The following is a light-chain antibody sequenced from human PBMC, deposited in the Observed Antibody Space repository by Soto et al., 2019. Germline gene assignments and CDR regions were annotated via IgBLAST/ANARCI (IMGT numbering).Light chain of an antibody. Sequence: EVVLTQSPGTLSLSPGERATLSCRASPSLSGNYVAWYQQKPGQAPRLRIYGASNRATGLPDWFAGIGYGQDFALTVIGLVREDFAVYYCQQHGSSPTFGQGTNVEIK. CDR3: QQHGSSPT. CDR1: PSLSGNY. CDR2: GAS. V-gene: IGKV3-20*01. J-gene: IGKJ1*01.